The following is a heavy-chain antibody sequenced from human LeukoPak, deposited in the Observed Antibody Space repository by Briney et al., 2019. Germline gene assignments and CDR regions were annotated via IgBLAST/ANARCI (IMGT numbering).Heavy chain of an antibody. CDR3: ARELSDYDILTGWIDY. Sequence: SETLSLTCTVSGVSIRRGSYYGRWIRQPAGKGLEWIGRIYTSGTTNYNPSLKSRVTISVGTSKSQFSLKLNSVTAADTAVYYCARELSDYDILTGWIDYWGQGALVSVSS. J-gene: IGHJ4*02. V-gene: IGHV4-61*02. CDR2: IYTSGTT. CDR1: GVSIRRGSYY. D-gene: IGHD3-9*01.